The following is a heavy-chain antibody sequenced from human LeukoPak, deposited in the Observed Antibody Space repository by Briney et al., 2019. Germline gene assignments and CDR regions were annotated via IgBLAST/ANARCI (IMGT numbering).Heavy chain of an antibody. J-gene: IGHJ4*02. D-gene: IGHD5-12*01. CDR1: GFTFSSYW. V-gene: IGHV3-7*01. CDR2: IKQDGSEK. Sequence: GGSLRLSCAASGFTFSSYWMSWVRPPPGKGLEWVANIKQDGSEKYYVDSVKGRFTISRDNAKKSLSLQMNSLRAEDTAVYYCARVYSGYDWDFDYWGQGTLVTVSS. CDR3: ARVYSGYDWDFDY.